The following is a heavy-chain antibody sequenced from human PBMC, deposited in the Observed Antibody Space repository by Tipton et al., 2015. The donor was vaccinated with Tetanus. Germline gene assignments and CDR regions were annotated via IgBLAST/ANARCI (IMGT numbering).Heavy chain of an antibody. J-gene: IGHJ4*02. CDR3: VRGGRTWDSIRHYFVS. CDR2: TYYRSKRDS. D-gene: IGHD3-16*01. CDR1: GDSVSSNTAA. V-gene: IGHV6-1*01. Sequence: TLSLTCDVSGDSVSSNTAAWNWIRQTPSRGLEWLGRTYYRSKRDSDYPGSLKGRININPDTSKNQISLQVNSVTPDDTAIYYCVRGGRTWDSIRHYFVSWGQGSLVTVSS.